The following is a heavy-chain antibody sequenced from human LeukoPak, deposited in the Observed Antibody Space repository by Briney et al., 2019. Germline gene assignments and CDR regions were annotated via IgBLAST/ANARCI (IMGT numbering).Heavy chain of an antibody. J-gene: IGHJ4*02. CDR1: GFTFSSYT. CDR2: ISSSRSYI. CDR3: AKESRDYGDYDY. V-gene: IGHV3-21*04. Sequence: GGSLRLSCAASGFTFSSYTLSWVRQAPGKGLEWVSSISSSRSYIYYADSVEGRFTISRDSAKTSLYLQMNSLRAEDTAVYYCAKESRDYGDYDYWGQGTLVTVSS. D-gene: IGHD4-17*01.